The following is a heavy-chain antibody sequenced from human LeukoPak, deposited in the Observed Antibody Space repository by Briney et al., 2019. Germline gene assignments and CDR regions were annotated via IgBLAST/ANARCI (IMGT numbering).Heavy chain of an antibody. J-gene: IGHJ4*02. CDR2: LYYSGST. CDR3: ATSAAALEGGYYFDY. V-gene: IGHV4-59*01. CDR1: GGSISSYY. Sequence: TSETLSLTCTVSGGSISSYYWSWIRQPPGKGLECIGYLYYSGSTNYNPSLKSRVTISVDTSKNQFSLKLSSVTAADTAVYYCATSAAALEGGYYFDYWGQGTLVTASS. D-gene: IGHD2-2*01.